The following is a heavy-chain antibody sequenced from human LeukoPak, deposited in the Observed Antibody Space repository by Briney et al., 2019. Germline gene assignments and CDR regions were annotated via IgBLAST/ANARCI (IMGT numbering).Heavy chain of an antibody. V-gene: IGHV4-4*07. CDR3: ERWIQMSGLAGPSIDY. D-gene: IGHD6-13*01. CDR2: IYISGST. CDR1: GGSISRYY. Sequence: SETLSLACTVSGGSISRYYWSWIRQPAGRGLEWIWRIYISGSTNYNPSLKRRVTMSVDTSKNQFSLKLSSVTAAATAVYDCERWIQMSGLAGPSIDYWGQGTLVTVSS. J-gene: IGHJ4*02.